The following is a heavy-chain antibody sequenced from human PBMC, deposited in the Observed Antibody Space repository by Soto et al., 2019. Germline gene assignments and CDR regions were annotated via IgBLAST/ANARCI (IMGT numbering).Heavy chain of an antibody. D-gene: IGHD1-1*01. CDR2: TKRKVESYTK. J-gene: IGHJ4*02. V-gene: IGHV3-72*01. CDR1: GFTLRDHD. CDR3: LAFLSGRPY. Sequence: XXSLRLSFVLSGFTLRDHDMNWVLQAPGKGLEWVGRTKRKVESYTKEYAASVKGRFTISRHDSENSLSLQIDSLKTEDTAVYYCLAFLSGRPYWGQGTLVTVSS.